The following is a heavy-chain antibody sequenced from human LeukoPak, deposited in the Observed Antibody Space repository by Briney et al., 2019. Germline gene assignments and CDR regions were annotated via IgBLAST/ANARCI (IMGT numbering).Heavy chain of an antibody. D-gene: IGHD3-3*01. CDR3: ASQTARYYDFWSGYQDHYYGMDV. J-gene: IGHJ6*02. V-gene: IGHV4-39*01. CDR2: IYYSGST. CDR1: GGSISSSSSY. Sequence: SETLSLTCTVSGGSISSSSSYWGWIRQPPGKGLEWIGSIYYSGSTYYNPSLKSRVTISVDTSKNQFSLKLSSVTAADTAVYYCASQTARYYDFWSGYQDHYYGMDVWGQGTTVTVSS.